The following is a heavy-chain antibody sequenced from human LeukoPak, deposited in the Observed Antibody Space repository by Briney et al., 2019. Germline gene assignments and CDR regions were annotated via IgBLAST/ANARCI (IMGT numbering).Heavy chain of an antibody. Sequence: ASVKVSCKASGYTFTSNYIHWVRQAPGRGLEWMGMIYPRDGSTSYAQKFQGWVTMTRDTSIKTAYMELSRLKPDDTAVYYCARAQLSRYFDRGGMDVWGQGTTVTVSS. CDR3: ARAQLSRYFDRGGMDV. CDR1: GYTFTSNY. D-gene: IGHD3-9*01. CDR2: IYPRDGST. J-gene: IGHJ6*02. V-gene: IGHV1-2*04.